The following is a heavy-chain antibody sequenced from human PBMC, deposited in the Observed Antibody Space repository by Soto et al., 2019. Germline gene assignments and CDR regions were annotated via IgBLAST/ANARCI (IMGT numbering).Heavy chain of an antibody. CDR3: ARDLRGYSRYDYLDY. J-gene: IGHJ4*02. V-gene: IGHV4-59*06. D-gene: IGHD5-12*01. Sequence: SETLSLTCTVSGGSISSYYWSWIRQHPGKGLEWVGYSYYTGSSYYNPSLKSRVTISVDASKNQLSLRLASVTAADTAVYYCARDLRGYSRYDYLDYWGQGIPVTVSS. CDR2: SYYTGSS. CDR1: GGSISSYY.